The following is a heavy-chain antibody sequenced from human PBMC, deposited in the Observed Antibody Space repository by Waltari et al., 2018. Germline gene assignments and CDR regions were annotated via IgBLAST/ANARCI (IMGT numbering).Heavy chain of an antibody. J-gene: IGHJ4*02. CDR2: IWYDGSNK. CDR3: ARAGSGTYYFDY. D-gene: IGHD3-3*01. Sequence: QVQLVESGGGVVQPGRSLRLSCAASGFTFSSYGMHWVRQAPGKGLEWVAVIWYDGSNKDYADSVKGRFTISRDNSKNTLYLQMNSLRAEDTAVYYCARAGSGTYYFDYWGQGTLVTVSS. CDR1: GFTFSSYG. V-gene: IGHV3-33*01.